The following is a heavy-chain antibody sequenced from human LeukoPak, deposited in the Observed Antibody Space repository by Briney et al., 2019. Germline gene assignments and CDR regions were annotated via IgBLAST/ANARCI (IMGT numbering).Heavy chain of an antibody. CDR3: ARGEQQLPYFDY. CDR1: GGTFSSYA. CDR2: IIPILGIA. D-gene: IGHD6-13*01. Sequence: SVKVSCKASGGTFSSYAISWVRQAPGQGLEWMGRIIPILGIANYAQKFQGRVTITADKSTSTAYMELSSLRSEDTAVYYCARGEQQLPYFDYWGQGTLVTVSS. J-gene: IGHJ4*02. V-gene: IGHV1-69*04.